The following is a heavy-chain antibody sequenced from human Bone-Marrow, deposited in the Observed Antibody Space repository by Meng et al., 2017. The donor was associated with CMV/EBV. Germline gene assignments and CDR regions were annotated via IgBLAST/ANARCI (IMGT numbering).Heavy chain of an antibody. V-gene: IGHV4-34*01. J-gene: IGHJ5*02. Sequence: GSLRLSCAVYGGSFSGYYWSWIRQPPGKGLEWIGEINHSGSTNYNPSLKSRVTISVDTSKNQFSLKLSSVTAADTAVYYCARVTIFGVIGWFDPWGQGTLVTVSS. CDR3: ARVTIFGVIGWFDP. CDR1: GGSFSGYY. D-gene: IGHD3-3*01. CDR2: INHSGST.